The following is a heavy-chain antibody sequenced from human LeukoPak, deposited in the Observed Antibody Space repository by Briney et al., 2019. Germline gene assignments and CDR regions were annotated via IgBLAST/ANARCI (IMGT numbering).Heavy chain of an antibody. Sequence: GGSLRLSCAASGFTFSSYGMHWVGQATGKGLEWVSAISTTGDTYYPGSVKGRFTISGENAKSSLYLQMNSLRAEDTAVYYCARGRSGSYFDSWGQGTLVAVSS. V-gene: IGHV3-13*04. J-gene: IGHJ4*02. CDR3: ARGRSGSYFDS. CDR2: ISTTGDT. CDR1: GFTFSSYG. D-gene: IGHD1-26*01.